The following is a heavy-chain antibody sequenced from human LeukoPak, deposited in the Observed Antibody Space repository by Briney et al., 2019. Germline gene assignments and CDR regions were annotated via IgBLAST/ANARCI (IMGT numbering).Heavy chain of an antibody. CDR1: GFTFSSYA. J-gene: IGHJ5*02. V-gene: IGHV3-23*01. D-gene: IGHD4-17*01. Sequence: GGSLRLSCAASGFTFSSYAMTWVRQAPGKGLEWVSAISGSGTSTYYADSVRGRFTISRDNSKNTLYLQMNSLRPEDTAFYYCAKDNTTVMLRWFDPWGQGTLVAVSS. CDR3: AKDNTTVMLRWFDP. CDR2: ISGSGTST.